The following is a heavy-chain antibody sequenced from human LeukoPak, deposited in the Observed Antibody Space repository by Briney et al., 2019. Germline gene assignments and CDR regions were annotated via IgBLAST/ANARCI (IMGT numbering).Heavy chain of an antibody. CDR3: ASRTDIVVVVAATPWDYYYMDV. CDR1: GGTFSSYA. Sequence: GASVKVSCKASGGTFSSYAISWVRQAPGQGLEWMGGIIPIFGTANYAQKFQGRVTITADKSTSTAYMELSSLRSEDTAVYYCASRTDIVVVVAATPWDYYYMDVWGKGTTVTVSS. J-gene: IGHJ6*03. CDR2: IIPIFGTA. V-gene: IGHV1-69*06. D-gene: IGHD2-15*01.